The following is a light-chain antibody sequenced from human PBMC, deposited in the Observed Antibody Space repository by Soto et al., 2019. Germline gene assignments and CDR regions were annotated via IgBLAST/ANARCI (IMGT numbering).Light chain of an antibody. CDR1: SSDVGGYNY. CDR2: DVT. CDR3: ISFTSRHIYV. V-gene: IGLV2-14*03. Sequence: QSALTQPASVSGSPGQSITISCTGTSSDVGGYNYVSWYQQHPGRAHKLIIYDVTNRPSGISKRFSGSKSGNTASLTISGLQTEDEADYYCISFTSRHIYVFGTGTKLTVL. J-gene: IGLJ1*01.